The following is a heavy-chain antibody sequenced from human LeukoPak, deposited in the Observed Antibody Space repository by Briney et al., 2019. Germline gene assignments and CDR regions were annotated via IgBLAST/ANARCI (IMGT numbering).Heavy chain of an antibody. CDR3: ARDRPYYDFWSGYPINY. CDR2: ISSSGSTI. V-gene: IGHV3-11*04. D-gene: IGHD3-3*01. J-gene: IGHJ4*02. CDR1: GFTFSDYY. Sequence: PGGSLRLSCAASGFTFSDYYMSWIRQAPGKGLEWVSYISSSGSTIYYADSVKGRFTISRDNAKNSLYPQMNSPRAEDTAVYYCARDRPYYDFWSGYPINYWGQGTLVTVSS.